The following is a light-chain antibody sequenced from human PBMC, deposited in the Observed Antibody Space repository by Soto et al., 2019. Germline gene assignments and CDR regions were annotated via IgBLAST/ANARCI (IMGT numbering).Light chain of an antibody. CDR2: EVS. Sequence: QSVLTQPASVSGSPGQSITISCTGSSNDVGGYNYVSWYQQHPGKAPKLILYEVSNRPSGVYHRFSGSKSAKTASLTISGLQTEDVADYSCSAYTTSSSYVFGGGSKVTV. CDR3: SAYTTSSSYV. CDR1: SNDVGGYNY. V-gene: IGLV2-14*01. J-gene: IGLJ1*01.